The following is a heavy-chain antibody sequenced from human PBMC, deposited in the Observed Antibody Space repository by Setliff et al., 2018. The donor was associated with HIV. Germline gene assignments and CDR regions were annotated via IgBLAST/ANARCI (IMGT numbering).Heavy chain of an antibody. CDR3: ARDLVPYYHASGTYSYYGMDV. CDR1: GFTFSSYD. D-gene: IGHD3-10*01. CDR2: ISSSGSSR. J-gene: IGHJ6*02. Sequence: GGSLRLSCAAPGFTFSSYDMNWVRQAPGKGLEWVSYISSSGSSRYYTDSVRGRFTISRDNAKASLYLQMDSLRAEDTAVYYCARDLVPYYHASGTYSYYGMDVWGQGTTVTVSS. V-gene: IGHV3-48*03.